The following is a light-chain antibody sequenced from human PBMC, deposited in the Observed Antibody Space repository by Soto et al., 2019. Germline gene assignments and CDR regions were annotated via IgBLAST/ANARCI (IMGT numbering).Light chain of an antibody. Sequence: QSVLTQPPSASGTPGQRVTVSCYGSTSDIGTNAVNWFQHLPGTAPRLLIYTNNQRPSGVPGRFSGSKSGTSASLAISGLQSEDEADYYCATWHDSFYVFGTGTKVTVL. CDR2: TNN. CDR3: ATWHDSFYV. J-gene: IGLJ1*01. V-gene: IGLV1-44*01. CDR1: TSDIGTNA.